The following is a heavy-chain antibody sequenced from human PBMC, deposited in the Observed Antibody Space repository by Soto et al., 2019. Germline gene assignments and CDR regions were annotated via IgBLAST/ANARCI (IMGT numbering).Heavy chain of an antibody. CDR3: ASGWQECTSTYFSYIYDGLDV. Sequence: QVQLVHSGAEVKKPGASVRVSCKASGYIFNHYGIGWVRQAPGQGLEWIGWISAYNGNTHYAGSLQGIFTMTTDTSTSTADMEWRSLRSNDTAVYYCASGWQECTSTYFSYIYDGLDVWGQGTTVTVSS. J-gene: IGHJ6*02. CDR1: GYIFNHYG. D-gene: IGHD2-2*01. V-gene: IGHV1-18*01. CDR2: ISAYNGNT.